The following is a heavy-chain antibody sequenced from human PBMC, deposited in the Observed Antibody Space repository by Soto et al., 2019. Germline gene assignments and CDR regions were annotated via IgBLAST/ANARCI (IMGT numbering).Heavy chain of an antibody. CDR2: ITHSGSA. CDR1: GGSFSGYY. D-gene: IGHD3-10*02. J-gene: IGHJ4*02. Sequence: QVQLQQWGAGLLKPSETLSLTCAVYGGSFSGYYWTWIRQPPGKGLEWIGEITHSGSANYNPSLKSRVTISVDTSKNQFSLNLNSVTAADTAVYYCARSSVRGWSYWGQGTLVTVSS. V-gene: IGHV4-34*01. CDR3: ARSSVRGWSY.